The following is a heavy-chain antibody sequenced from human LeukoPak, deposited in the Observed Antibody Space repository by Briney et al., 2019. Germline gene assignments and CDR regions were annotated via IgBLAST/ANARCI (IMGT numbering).Heavy chain of an antibody. D-gene: IGHD3-3*01. V-gene: IGHV3-7*01. CDR2: IKQDGSEK. Sequence: PGGSLRLSCVASGFTFSSSWMSWVRQAPGKGLEWVANIKQDGSEKSYVESVRGRFTISRDNAKNSLYLQLNSLRAEDTAVYYCATDRGWRTSGYYLYYFEYWGQGTLVTYSS. CDR1: GFTFSSSW. J-gene: IGHJ4*02. CDR3: ATDRGWRTSGYYLYYFEY.